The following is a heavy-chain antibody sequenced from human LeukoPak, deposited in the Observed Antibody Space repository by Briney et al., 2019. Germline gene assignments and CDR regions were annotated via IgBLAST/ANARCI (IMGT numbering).Heavy chain of an antibody. CDR2: IKREVDGGTT. D-gene: IGHD3-16*01. CDR3: TAGEGFTDFDS. Sequence: GGSLRLSCAASGFSFSNAWMSWVRQAPGKGLEWVGRIKREVDGGTTAYTAPVKGRFSISRDDSKNTVFLQMSSLKTEDTAVYYCTAGEGFTDFDSWGQGTLVTVSP. V-gene: IGHV3-15*01. J-gene: IGHJ4*02. CDR1: GFSFSNAW.